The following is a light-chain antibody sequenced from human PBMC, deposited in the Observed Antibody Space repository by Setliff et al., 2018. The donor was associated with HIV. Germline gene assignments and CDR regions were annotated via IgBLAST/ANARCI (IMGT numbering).Light chain of an antibody. CDR3: SSYSSASTLTL. Sequence: ALTQPASVSGSPGQSITISCTGTSSDIGGYNYVSWYQQHPGKAPKLIIYEVTNRPSGVSNRFSGSKSGNTASLTISGLQAEDEADYYCSSYSSASTLTLFGGGTKVPS. CDR1: SSDIGGYNY. V-gene: IGLV2-14*01. CDR2: EVT. J-gene: IGLJ2*01.